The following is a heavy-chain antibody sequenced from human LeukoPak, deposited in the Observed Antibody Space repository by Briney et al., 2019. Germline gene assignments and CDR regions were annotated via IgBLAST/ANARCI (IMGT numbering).Heavy chain of an antibody. CDR2: INPNSGGT. CDR1: GYTSTGYY. J-gene: IGHJ5*02. Sequence: ASVKVSCKASGYTSTGYYMHWVRQAPGQGLEWMGWINPNSGGTNYAQKFQGRVTMTRDTSISTAYMELSRLRSDDTAVYYCARYYDFWSGYFWGGNWFDPWGQGTLVTVSS. D-gene: IGHD3-3*01. V-gene: IGHV1-2*02. CDR3: ARYYDFWSGYFWGGNWFDP.